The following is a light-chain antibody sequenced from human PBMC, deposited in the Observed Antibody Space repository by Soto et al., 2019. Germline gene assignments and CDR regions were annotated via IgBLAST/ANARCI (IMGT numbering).Light chain of an antibody. CDR2: DAS. Sequence: DIQMTQSPSTLSASVGDRVTITCRASQSISSWLAWYHKKPGKAPKLLIYDASSLESGVPSRFSGSGSGTEFNLTISRLQTDDFATYDCQQYNSYSRTFGQGTKLDIK. CDR3: QQYNSYSRT. V-gene: IGKV1-5*01. J-gene: IGKJ1*01. CDR1: QSISSW.